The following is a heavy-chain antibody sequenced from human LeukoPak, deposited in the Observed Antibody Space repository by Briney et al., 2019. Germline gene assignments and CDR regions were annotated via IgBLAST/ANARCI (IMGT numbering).Heavy chain of an antibody. CDR2: IYYSGST. CDR1: GASIRNYNNY. Sequence: SETLSLTCIVSGASIRNYNNYWGWIRQPPGKGLEGIGSIYYSGSTNYNPSLKSRVTISVDTSKNQFSLKLSSVTAADTAVYYCARHRDIVVVVASPSAFDIWGQGTMVTVSS. CDR3: ARHRDIVVVVASPSAFDI. V-gene: IGHV4-39*01. D-gene: IGHD2-15*01. J-gene: IGHJ3*02.